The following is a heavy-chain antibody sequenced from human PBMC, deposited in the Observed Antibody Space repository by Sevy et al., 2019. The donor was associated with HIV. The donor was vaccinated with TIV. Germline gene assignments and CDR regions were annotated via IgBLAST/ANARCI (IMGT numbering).Heavy chain of an antibody. Sequence: ASVKVSCKASGGTFSSYAISWVRQAPGQGLEWMGGIIPIFGTANYAQKFQGRVTITADKSTSTAYMELSSLRSEETAVYYCATAYYYDSSGYYPPDYYYYYMDVWGKGTTVTVSS. CDR3: ATAYYYDSSGYYPPDYYYYYMDV. J-gene: IGHJ6*03. D-gene: IGHD3-22*01. V-gene: IGHV1-69*06. CDR1: GGTFSSYA. CDR2: IIPIFGTA.